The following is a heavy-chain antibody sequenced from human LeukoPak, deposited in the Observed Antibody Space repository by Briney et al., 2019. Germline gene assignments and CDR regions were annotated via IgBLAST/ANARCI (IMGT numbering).Heavy chain of an antibody. J-gene: IGHJ4*02. V-gene: IGHV1-2*02. CDR2: INPNSGCT. D-gene: IGHD3-22*01. CDR1: GYTFTGYY. Sequence: ASVKVSCKASGYTFTGYYMHWVRQAPGQGLEWMGWINPNSGCTNYAQKFQGRVTMTRDTSISTAYMELSRLRSDDTAVYYCARSPLYDSSGYSLDYWGQGTLVTVSS. CDR3: ARSPLYDSSGYSLDY.